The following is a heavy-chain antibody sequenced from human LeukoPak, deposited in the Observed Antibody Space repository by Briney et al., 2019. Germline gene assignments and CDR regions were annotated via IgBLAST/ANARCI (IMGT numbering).Heavy chain of an antibody. Sequence: ASVKVSCKASGYTFTSYGISWVRQAPGQVLEWMGWISAYNGNTNYAQKLQGRVTMTTDTSTSTAYMELRSLRSDDTAVYYCARDPSGWYPNAFDIWGQGTMVTVSS. CDR3: ARDPSGWYPNAFDI. J-gene: IGHJ3*02. CDR2: ISAYNGNT. D-gene: IGHD6-19*01. V-gene: IGHV1-18*01. CDR1: GYTFTSYG.